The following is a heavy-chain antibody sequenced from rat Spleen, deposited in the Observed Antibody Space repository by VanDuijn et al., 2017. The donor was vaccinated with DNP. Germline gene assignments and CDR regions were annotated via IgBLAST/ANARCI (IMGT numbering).Heavy chain of an antibody. J-gene: IGHJ4*01. D-gene: IGHD1-1*01. Sequence: EVQLVETGGGLVQPGRSLKLSCVASGFTFNTYWMFWVRQAPGKGLEWVASINPDGTNTYYLDSVKGRFPISRDNAENTVYLQMNSLRSEDTATYYCTKDLQWYAMDAWGQGTSVTVSS. CDR2: INPDGTNT. CDR3: TKDLQWYAMDA. V-gene: IGHV5-58*01. CDR1: GFTFNTYW.